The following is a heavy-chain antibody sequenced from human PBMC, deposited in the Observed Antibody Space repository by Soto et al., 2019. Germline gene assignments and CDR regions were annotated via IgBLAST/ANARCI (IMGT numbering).Heavy chain of an antibody. CDR3: ARDYCSGGSCYGAFDI. V-gene: IGHV3-20*01. CDR2: INWNGGST. Sequence: GGALRLSCAGSGFTFGGFGMSWVRQAPGKGLEWVSGINWNGGSTGYADSVKGRFTISRDNAKNSLYLQMNSLRAEDTALYHCARDYCSGGSCYGAFDIWGQGTMVTVSS. CDR1: GFTFGGFG. D-gene: IGHD2-15*01. J-gene: IGHJ3*02.